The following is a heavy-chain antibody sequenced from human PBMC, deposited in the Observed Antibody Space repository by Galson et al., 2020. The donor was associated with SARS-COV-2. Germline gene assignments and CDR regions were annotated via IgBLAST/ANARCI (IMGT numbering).Heavy chain of an antibody. J-gene: IGHJ6*02. CDR1: GFTFSSYS. V-gene: IGHV3-21*01. CDR3: ASLPSNEAYYYYGMDV. Sequence: TGGSLRLSCAASGFTFSSYSMNWVRQAPGKGLEWVSSISSSSSYIYYADSVKGRFTISRDNAKNLLYLQMNSLRAEDTAVYYCASLPSNEAYYYYGMDVWGQGTTVTVSS. CDR2: ISSSSSYI. D-gene: IGHD1-1*01.